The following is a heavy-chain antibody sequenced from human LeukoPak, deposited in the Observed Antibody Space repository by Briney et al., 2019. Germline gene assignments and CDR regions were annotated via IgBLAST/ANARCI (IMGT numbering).Heavy chain of an antibody. CDR2: INPNSGGT. CDR1: GYTFTGYY. V-gene: IGHV1-2*02. D-gene: IGHD3-22*01. J-gene: IGHJ4*02. CDR3: ARDRTHYDSSGYYAFDY. Sequence: GASVKVSCKASGYTFTGYYMHWVRQAPGQGLEWMGWINPNSGGTNYAQKFQGRVTMTRDTSISTAYMELSRLRSDDTAVYYCARDRTHYDSSGYYAFDYWGQGTLVTVSS.